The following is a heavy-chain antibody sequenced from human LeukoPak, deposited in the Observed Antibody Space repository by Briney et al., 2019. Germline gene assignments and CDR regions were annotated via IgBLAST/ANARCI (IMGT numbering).Heavy chain of an antibody. CDR2: ISYDGSNK. J-gene: IGHJ5*02. CDR1: GFTFSSYG. D-gene: IGHD3-10*01. Sequence: GRSLRLSCAASGFTFSSYGMHWVRQAPGKGLEWVAVISYDGSNKYYADSVKGRFTISRDNSKNTLYLQMNSLRAEDTAVYYCARDWFTYYYGSGSYSWGQGTLVTVSS. CDR3: ARDWFTYYYGSGSYS. V-gene: IGHV3-30*03.